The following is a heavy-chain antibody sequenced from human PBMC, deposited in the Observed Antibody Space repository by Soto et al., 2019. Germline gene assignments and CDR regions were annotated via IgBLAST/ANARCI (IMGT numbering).Heavy chain of an antibody. CDR2: LKSKASGGTA. CDR1: GFSFSGAW. D-gene: IGHD7-27*01. Sequence: EERLVESGGGSVRPGESLRLSCAASGFSFSGAWMSWIRQAPGKGPEWVGRLKSKASGGTADYAAPVNGRFTISRDDSKNTLDLQMNSLKSEDTAVYCCTTWGYIWSQGTMVTVSS. V-gene: IGHV3-15*07. J-gene: IGHJ3*02. CDR3: TTWGYI.